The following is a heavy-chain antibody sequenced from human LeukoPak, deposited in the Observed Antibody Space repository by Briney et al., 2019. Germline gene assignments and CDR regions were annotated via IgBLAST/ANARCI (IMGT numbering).Heavy chain of an antibody. CDR1: GGSFSSYY. CDR3: ARVGYDSSGYFLDY. V-gene: IGHV4-39*07. D-gene: IGHD3-22*01. J-gene: IGHJ4*02. CDR2: IYYSGST. Sequence: TPSETLSLTCAVYGGSFSSYYWGWIRQPPGKGLEWIGSIYYSGSTYYNPSLKSRVTISVDTSKNQFSLKLSSVTAADTAVYYCARVGYDSSGYFLDYWGQGTLVTVSS.